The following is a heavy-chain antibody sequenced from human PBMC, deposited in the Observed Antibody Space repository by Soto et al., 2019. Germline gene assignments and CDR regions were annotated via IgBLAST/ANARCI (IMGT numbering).Heavy chain of an antibody. D-gene: IGHD2-2*01. CDR1: GFPLTTGRMG. CDR3: VRMNADSYQFYYAMDV. V-gene: IGHV2-26*01. Sequence: QVTLKESGPVLVKPTETLTLTCTVSGFPLTTGRMGVSWIRQPPGKALEWLAHIFSDAERSYSTSMQSRLTISKDTSGSQVVLSMTNVDPVDTGTYYCVRMNADSYQFYYAMDVWGHGTTVTVSS. J-gene: IGHJ6*02. CDR2: IFSDAER.